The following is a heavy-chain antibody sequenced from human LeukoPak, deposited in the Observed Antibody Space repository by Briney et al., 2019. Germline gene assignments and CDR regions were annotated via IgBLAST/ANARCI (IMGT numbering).Heavy chain of an antibody. CDR2: IKQDGSEK. J-gene: IGHJ4*02. V-gene: IGHV3-7*01. Sequence: PGGSLRLSCAASGFTFSSYWMSWVRQAPGKGLEWVANIKQDGSEKYYVDSVKGRFTISRDNAKNSLYLQMNSLRAEDTAVYYCARDSPNYDYVWGSSSDYWGQGTLVTVSS. D-gene: IGHD3-16*01. CDR1: GFTFSSYW. CDR3: ARDSPNYDYVWGSSSDY.